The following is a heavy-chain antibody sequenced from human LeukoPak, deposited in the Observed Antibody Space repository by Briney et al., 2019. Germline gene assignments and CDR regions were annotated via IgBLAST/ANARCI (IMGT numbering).Heavy chain of an antibody. J-gene: IGHJ4*02. V-gene: IGHV1-18*01. Sequence: ASVKVSCKASGYTFTSYGISWVRQAPGQGLEWMGWISAYSGNTNYAQKLQGRVTMTTDTSTSTAYMELRSLRSDDTAVYYCARDHVGATTRGVFDYWGQGTLVTVSS. CDR2: ISAYSGNT. CDR1: GYTFTSYG. CDR3: ARDHVGATTRGVFDY. D-gene: IGHD1-26*01.